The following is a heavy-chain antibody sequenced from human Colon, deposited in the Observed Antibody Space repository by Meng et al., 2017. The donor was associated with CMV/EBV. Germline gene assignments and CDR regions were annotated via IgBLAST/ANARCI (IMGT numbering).Heavy chain of an antibody. CDR3: SSGYCSRDSCYTGEDWIDR. CDR1: GGSVTSSRYY. CDR2: IFYSGGT. Sequence: SETLSLTCTVSGGSVTSSRYYWAWIRQPPGKGLEWIGTIFYSGGTYYNPSLKSRVTMSLDRSKNQFSLKLRSVTAADTAIYYCSSGYCSRDSCYTGEDWIDRWGQGTLVTVSS. V-gene: IGHV4-39*07. J-gene: IGHJ5*02. D-gene: IGHD2-2*02.